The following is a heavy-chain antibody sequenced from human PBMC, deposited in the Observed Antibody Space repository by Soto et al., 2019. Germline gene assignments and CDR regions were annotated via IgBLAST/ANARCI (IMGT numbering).Heavy chain of an antibody. J-gene: IGHJ3*02. V-gene: IGHV3-11*01. CDR2: ISSSGSTI. CDR3: ARLTLTGTEPLSDAFDI. Sequence: GSLRLSCAASGFTFSDYYMSWIRQAPGKGLEWVSYISSSGSTIYYADSVKGRFTISRDNAKNSLYLQMNSLRAEDTAVYYCARLTLTGTEPLSDAFDIWGQGTMVTVSS. D-gene: IGHD1-20*01. CDR1: GFTFSDYY.